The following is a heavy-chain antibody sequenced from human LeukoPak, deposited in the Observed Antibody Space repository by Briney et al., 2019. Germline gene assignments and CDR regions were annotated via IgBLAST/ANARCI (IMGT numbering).Heavy chain of an antibody. V-gene: IGHV1-46*01. Sequence: ASVKVSCKASGYTFTSYYMHWVRQAPGQGLEWMGIINPSGGSTSYAQKFQGRVTMTRDMSTSTVYMELSRLRSDDTAVYYCARDSLDILTGYYNEAQFLFDYWGQGTLVTVSS. CDR1: GYTFTSYY. J-gene: IGHJ4*02. CDR2: INPSGGST. D-gene: IGHD3-9*01. CDR3: ARDSLDILTGYYNEAQFLFDY.